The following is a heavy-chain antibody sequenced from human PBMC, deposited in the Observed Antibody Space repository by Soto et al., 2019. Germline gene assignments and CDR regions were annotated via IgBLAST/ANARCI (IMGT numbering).Heavy chain of an antibody. V-gene: IGHV3-23*01. CDR2: ISVSGGST. D-gene: IGHD3-16*01. Sequence: EVQLLESGGGLVQRGGSLRLSCAASGFTFSSYAMSWVRQAPGKGLEWVSGISVSGGSTFYADSVKGRFTISRDNSKNTLYLQMNSLRVEDTAVYYCAKGGWGDYYGMDVWGQGTTVTVSS. CDR1: GFTFSSYA. CDR3: AKGGWGDYYGMDV. J-gene: IGHJ6*02.